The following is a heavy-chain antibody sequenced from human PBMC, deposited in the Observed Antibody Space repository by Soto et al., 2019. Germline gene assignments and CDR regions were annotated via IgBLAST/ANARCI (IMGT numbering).Heavy chain of an antibody. Sequence: GRPKRLSCAASGLTFSSYSMNWVRQATGKGLEWVSSISSSSSYIYYADSVKGRFTISRDNAKNSLYLQMNSLRAEDTAVYYCARGIPQPVDYWGQGTLVTVSS. V-gene: IGHV3-21*01. CDR3: ARGIPQPVDY. CDR2: ISSSSSYI. CDR1: GLTFSSYS. J-gene: IGHJ4*02. D-gene: IGHD2-21*01.